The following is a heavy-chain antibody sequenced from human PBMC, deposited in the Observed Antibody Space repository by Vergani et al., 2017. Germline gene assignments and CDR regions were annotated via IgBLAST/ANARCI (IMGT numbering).Heavy chain of an antibody. J-gene: IGHJ3*02. CDR2: IYSGGST. CDR3: AKNVRPTYYYGSGSDAFDI. V-gene: IGHV3-53*04. D-gene: IGHD3-10*01. CDR1: GFTVSSNY. Sequence: EVQLVESGGGLVQPGGSLRLSCAASGFTVSSNYMSWVRQAPGKGLEWVSVIYSGGSTYYADSVKGRFTISRHNSKNTLYLQMNSLRAEDPAVYYCAKNVRPTYYYGSGSDAFDIWGQGTMVTVSS.